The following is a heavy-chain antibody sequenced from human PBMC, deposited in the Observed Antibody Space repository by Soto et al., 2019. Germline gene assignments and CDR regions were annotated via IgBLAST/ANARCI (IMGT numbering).Heavy chain of an antibody. CDR3: ARAFPYCSSTSCAAEGIDY. Sequence: SETLSLTCTVSGGSISSGGYYWSWIRQHPGKGLEWIGYIYYSGSTYYNPSLKSRVTISVDTSKNQFPLKLSSVTAADTAVYYCARAFPYCSSTSCAAEGIDYWGQGTLVTVSS. V-gene: IGHV4-31*03. D-gene: IGHD2-2*01. CDR1: GGSISSGGYY. CDR2: IYYSGST. J-gene: IGHJ4*02.